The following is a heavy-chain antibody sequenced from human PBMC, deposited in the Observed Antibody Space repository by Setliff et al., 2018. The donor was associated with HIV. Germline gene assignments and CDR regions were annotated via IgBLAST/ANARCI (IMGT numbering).Heavy chain of an antibody. D-gene: IGHD3-3*01. CDR1: GFTFSTYA. CDR3: AKAYYNFWSTYDAFDI. V-gene: IGHV3-23*01. Sequence: SCAASGFTFSTYAMNWVRQAPGKGLEWVSVISAGGSTYYADSVKGRFTISRDSSKNTLYLQMNSLRADDTALYYCAKAYYNFWSTYDAFDIWGQGTMVTVSS. J-gene: IGHJ3*02. CDR2: ISAGGST.